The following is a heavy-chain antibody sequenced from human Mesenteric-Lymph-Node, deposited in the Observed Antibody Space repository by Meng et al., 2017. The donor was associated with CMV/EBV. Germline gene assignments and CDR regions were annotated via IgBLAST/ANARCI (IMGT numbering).Heavy chain of an antibody. CDR1: GYTFTSYA. Sequence: ASVKVSCKASGYTFTSYAITWVRQAPGQGLEWMGWISADTGNTNYAEKIQGRVTMTTDTSTSTAYMELRSLRSDDTAVYYCARDFHESITMVRGVDYYYYGMDVWGQGTTVTVSS. V-gene: IGHV1-18*01. CDR2: ISADTGNT. J-gene: IGHJ6*02. D-gene: IGHD3-10*01. CDR3: ARDFHESITMVRGVDYYYYGMDV.